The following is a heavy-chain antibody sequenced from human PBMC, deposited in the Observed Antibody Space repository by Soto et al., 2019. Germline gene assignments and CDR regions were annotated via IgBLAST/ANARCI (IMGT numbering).Heavy chain of an antibody. CDR2: INTDGSQT. D-gene: IGHD1-1*01. V-gene: IGHV3-7*03. Sequence: EVQLVESGGGLVQPVGSLRLSCVVSGFTFSSFWMNWVRQGPGKGLEWVGNINTDGSQTQFVDSVKGRFTFSRGNAKTSLYLEMNSLRDEDTAVYYCVRGTATPGLDYWGQGTLVTVSS. CDR1: GFTFSSFW. J-gene: IGHJ4*02. CDR3: VRGTATPGLDY.